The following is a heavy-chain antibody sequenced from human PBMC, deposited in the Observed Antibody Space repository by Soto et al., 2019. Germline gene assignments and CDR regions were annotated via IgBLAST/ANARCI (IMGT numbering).Heavy chain of an antibody. CDR2: TNGEGSA. V-gene: IGHV4-30-4*01. CDR1: GDSISSAVSY. Sequence: TLSLTCTVSGDSISSAVSYWCWVRQPPGKGLEWIGETNGEGSAFYNPSLKTRVAISLDTPKNQFSLKLSSMTAADTAVYYCARESNLHVFDYWGQGTLVTVPS. J-gene: IGHJ4*02. CDR3: ARESNLHVFDY.